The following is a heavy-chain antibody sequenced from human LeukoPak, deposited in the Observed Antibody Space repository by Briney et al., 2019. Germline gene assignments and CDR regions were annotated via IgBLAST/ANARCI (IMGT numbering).Heavy chain of an antibody. CDR2: ISSSGSTI. CDR3: ARDPLRGIAAAAPDY. CDR1: GFTFSDYY. Sequence: GGSLRLSCAASGFTFSDYYMSWIRQAPGKGLEWVSYISSSGSTIYYADSVKGRFTISRDNAKNSLYPQMNSLRAEDTAVYYCARDPLRGIAAAAPDYWGQGTLVTVSS. V-gene: IGHV3-11*01. J-gene: IGHJ4*02. D-gene: IGHD6-13*01.